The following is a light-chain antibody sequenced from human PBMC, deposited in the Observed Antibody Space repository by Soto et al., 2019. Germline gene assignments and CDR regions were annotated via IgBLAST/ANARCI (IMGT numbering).Light chain of an antibody. CDR2: RAS. CDR1: QSIGRW. J-gene: IGKJ1*01. V-gene: IGKV1-5*03. CDR3: QHYKNYSWT. Sequence: DIQMTQSPSTLSASVGDRVTITCRASQSIGRWLTWYQLKPGKAPKVVIFRASTLQPGVPSRFSGSRSGTEFTLIISSLQPDDFATYYCQHYKNYSWTFGQGTKVEIK.